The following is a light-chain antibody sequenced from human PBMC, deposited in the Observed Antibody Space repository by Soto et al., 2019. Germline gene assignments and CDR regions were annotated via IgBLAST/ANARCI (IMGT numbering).Light chain of an antibody. CDR2: DDS. J-gene: IGLJ1*01. CDR3: CSYAGSSTYV. Sequence: QSALTQPASVSASPGPSITISCTGTSSDVGSYNPVSWYQQHQGKAPKLKIYDDSKRPTGVSNRFSGSKSGNTASLTISGLQAEDEADYDCCSYAGSSTYVFGTGTKLTVL. V-gene: IGLV2-23*01. CDR1: SSDVGSYNP.